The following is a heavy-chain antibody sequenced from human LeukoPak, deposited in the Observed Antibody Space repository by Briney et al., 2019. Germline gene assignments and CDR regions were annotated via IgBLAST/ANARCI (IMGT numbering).Heavy chain of an antibody. CDR1: GGSISSSNW. V-gene: IGHV4-4*02. CDR2: IYHSGST. J-gene: IGHJ6*04. D-gene: IGHD2-2*01. CDR3: ARGYCSSTSCYYYGMDV. Sequence: SETLSLTCAVSGGSISSSNWWSWVRQPPGKGLEGIGEIYHSGSTNYNPSLKSRVTISVDKSKNQFSLKLSSVTAADTAVYYCARGYCSSTSCYYYGMDVWGKGTTVTVSS.